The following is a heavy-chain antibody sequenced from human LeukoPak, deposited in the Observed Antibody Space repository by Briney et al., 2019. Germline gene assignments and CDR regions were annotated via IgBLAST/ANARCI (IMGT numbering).Heavy chain of an antibody. CDR3: ARDGRPVVVPAAIVAGMHWFDP. V-gene: IGHV1-69*01. CDR1: GGTFSSYA. D-gene: IGHD2-2*01. J-gene: IGHJ5*02. CDR2: IIPIFGTA. Sequence: ASVKVSCKASGGTFSSYAISWVRQARGQGLEWMGGIIPIFGTANYAQKFQGRVTITADESTSTAYMELSSLRSEDTAVYYCARDGRPVVVPAAIVAGMHWFDPWGQGTLVTVSS.